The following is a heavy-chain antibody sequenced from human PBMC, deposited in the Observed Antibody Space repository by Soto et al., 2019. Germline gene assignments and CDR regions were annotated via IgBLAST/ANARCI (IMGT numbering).Heavy chain of an antibody. Sequence: EVQLLESGGGLVQPGGSLRLSCAVSGFTFTNYAMSWVRQAPGKGLEWVSGISGSAESTYYADSVKGRFTISRDNSKNTLYLKMNSLRAEDTALYYCAKEAYYDFWSGSSFDYWGQGTLVIVSS. CDR2: ISGSAEST. V-gene: IGHV3-23*01. CDR1: GFTFTNYA. J-gene: IGHJ4*02. D-gene: IGHD3-3*01. CDR3: AKEAYYDFWSGSSFDY.